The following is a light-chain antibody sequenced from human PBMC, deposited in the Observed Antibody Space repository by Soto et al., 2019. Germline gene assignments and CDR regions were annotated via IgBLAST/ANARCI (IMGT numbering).Light chain of an antibody. Sequence: SYELTQPPSVSVAPGETARISCGGNNVGSRSVHWYQQKPGQAPFLVIYYDSDRPSGIPERFSGSNSGNTATLIISRVEAGDEADYYCQVWEATGDQVVFGGGTQLT. CDR3: QVWEATGDQVV. J-gene: IGLJ2*01. CDR1: NVGSRS. CDR2: YDS. V-gene: IGLV3-21*01.